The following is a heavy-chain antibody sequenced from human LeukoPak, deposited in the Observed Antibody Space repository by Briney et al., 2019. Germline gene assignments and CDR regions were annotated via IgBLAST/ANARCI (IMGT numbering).Heavy chain of an antibody. Sequence: SETLSLTCAVYGGPFSGYYWSWIRQPPGKGLEWIGEINHSGSTNYNPSLKSRVTISVDTSKNQFSLKLSSVTAADTAVYYCARGRIVVVVAATYGAFDIWGQGTMVTVSS. CDR3: ARGRIVVVVAATYGAFDI. J-gene: IGHJ3*02. D-gene: IGHD2-15*01. V-gene: IGHV4-34*01. CDR1: GGPFSGYY. CDR2: INHSGST.